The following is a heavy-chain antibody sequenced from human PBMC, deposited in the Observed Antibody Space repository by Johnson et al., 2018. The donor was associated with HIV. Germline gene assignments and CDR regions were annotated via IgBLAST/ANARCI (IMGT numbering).Heavy chain of an antibody. J-gene: IGHJ3*02. Sequence: QMQLVESGGGVAQPGESLRLSCAASGFTFSTYAMHWVRQAPGKGLEWVSAISGSGGSTYYPGSVKGRFTISRENAKNSLYLQMNSLRGDDTAVYYCTRVSSTSWALDIWGQGTLVTVSS. CDR3: TRVSSTSWALDI. D-gene: IGHD2-15*01. V-gene: IGHV3-NL1*01. CDR2: ISGSGGST. CDR1: GFTFSTYA.